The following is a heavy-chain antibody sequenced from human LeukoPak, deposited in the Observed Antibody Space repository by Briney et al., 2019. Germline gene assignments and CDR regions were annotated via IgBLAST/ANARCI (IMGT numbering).Heavy chain of an antibody. D-gene: IGHD1-26*01. CDR1: GFTFSSYW. Sequence: GGSLRLSCAASGFTFSSYWMNWARQAPGKGLVWVSRINSDGSSTNYADSVKGRFTISRDNAKNTLFLLMNSLRAEDTAVYYCARVGATSYYWGQGSLVTVSS. V-gene: IGHV3-74*01. CDR3: ARVGATSYY. CDR2: INSDGSST. J-gene: IGHJ4*02.